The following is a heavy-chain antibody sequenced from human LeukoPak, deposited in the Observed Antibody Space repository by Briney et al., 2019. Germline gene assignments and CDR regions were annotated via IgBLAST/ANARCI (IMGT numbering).Heavy chain of an antibody. CDR3: ARDYYGSGSNRFDP. V-gene: IGHV4-4*07. D-gene: IGHD3-10*01. CDR2: IYTGGST. J-gene: IGHJ5*02. Sequence: SETLSLTCTVSGGSISSYYWSWIRQPAGKGLEWIGRIYTGGSTNYNPSLKSRVTMSVDTSKNQFSLKLSSVTAADTAVYYCARDYYGSGSNRFDPWGQGTLVTVSS. CDR1: GGSISSYY.